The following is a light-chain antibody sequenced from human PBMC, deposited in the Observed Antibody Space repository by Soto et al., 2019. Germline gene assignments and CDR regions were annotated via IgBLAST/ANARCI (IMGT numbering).Light chain of an antibody. CDR1: SSDVGGFNY. CDR2: DVS. V-gene: IGLV2-11*01. CDR3: CSYAGTYAYV. Sequence: QSALTQPRSVSGSPGQSVTISCTGTSSDVGGFNYVSWYQQHPDKDPKLMIYDVSERPSGVPDRFSGSKSGNTASLTISGLQVDDEADYYCCSYAGTYAYVFGTGTKLTAL. J-gene: IGLJ1*01.